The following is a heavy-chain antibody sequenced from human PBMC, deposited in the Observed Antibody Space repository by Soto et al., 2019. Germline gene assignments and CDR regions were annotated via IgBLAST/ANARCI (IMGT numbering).Heavy chain of an antibody. CDR2: IIPIFGTA. CDR1: GGTFSSYA. CDR3: ARVNGSSWYGYYYYGMDV. J-gene: IGHJ6*02. Sequence: QVQLVQSGAEVKKPGSSVRVSCKASGGTFSSYAISWVRQAPGQGLEWMGGIIPIFGTANYAQKFQGRVTITADESTSTAYMELSSLRSEDTAVYYCARVNGSSWYGYYYYGMDVWGQGTTVTVSS. D-gene: IGHD6-13*01. V-gene: IGHV1-69*01.